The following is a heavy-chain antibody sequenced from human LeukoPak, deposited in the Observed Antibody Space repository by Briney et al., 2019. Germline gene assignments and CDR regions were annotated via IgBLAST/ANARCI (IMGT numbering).Heavy chain of an antibody. CDR2: INGGGGGGT. CDR3: AASLPNIVVVPAAKGPFGS. Sequence: QSGGSLRLSCAASGFTFSNYAMSWVRQAPGKGLEWVSGINGGGGGGTFHADSVRGRFTISRDNSKNTLYLQMSSLRAEDTAVYYCAASLPNIVVVPAAKGPFGSWGQGTLVTVSS. CDR1: GFTFSNYA. J-gene: IGHJ5*02. V-gene: IGHV3-23*01. D-gene: IGHD2-2*01.